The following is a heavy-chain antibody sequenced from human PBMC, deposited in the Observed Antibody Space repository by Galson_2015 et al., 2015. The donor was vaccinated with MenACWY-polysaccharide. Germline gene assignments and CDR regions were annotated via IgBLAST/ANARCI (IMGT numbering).Heavy chain of an antibody. V-gene: IGHV3-48*01. Sequence: CAGSGFIFSDYNMNWVRQAPGKGLEWISFISASSPTTYYADSVKGRFTSSRDNAKNSLFLQMNGLRAEDTAVYYCARVDCNGGGCYSIAYWGQGTLVSVSS. CDR2: ISASSPTT. D-gene: IGHD2-15*01. J-gene: IGHJ4*02. CDR3: ARVDCNGGGCYSIAY. CDR1: GFIFSDYN.